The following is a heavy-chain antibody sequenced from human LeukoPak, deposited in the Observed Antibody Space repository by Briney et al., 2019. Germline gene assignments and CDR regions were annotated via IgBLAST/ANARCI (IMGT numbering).Heavy chain of an antibody. Sequence: SETLSPTCAVYGGSFSGYYWSWIRQPPGKGLEWIGEINHSGSTNYNPSLKSRVTISVDTSKNQFSLKLSSVTAADTAVYYCARRRYSYGPQAKYNWFDPWGQGTLVTVSS. D-gene: IGHD5-18*01. CDR3: ARRRYSYGPQAKYNWFDP. CDR1: GGSFSGYY. J-gene: IGHJ5*02. V-gene: IGHV4-34*01. CDR2: INHSGST.